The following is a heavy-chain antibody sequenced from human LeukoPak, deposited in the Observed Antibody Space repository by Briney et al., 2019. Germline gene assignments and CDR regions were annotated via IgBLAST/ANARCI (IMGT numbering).Heavy chain of an antibody. CDR3: AAGGPADYRFINDYGMDF. V-gene: IGHV1-58*01. CDR2: IVVGSGNT. CDR1: GFTFSRSA. J-gene: IGHJ6*04. Sequence: ASVKVSCKASGFTFSRSAVQWVRQARGQRLEWIGWIVVGSGNTNYAQRFQERVTITRDMSSSTAYMELSSLRSEDTAVYYCAAGGPADYRFINDYGMDFWGKGTTVTVSS. D-gene: IGHD4-11*01.